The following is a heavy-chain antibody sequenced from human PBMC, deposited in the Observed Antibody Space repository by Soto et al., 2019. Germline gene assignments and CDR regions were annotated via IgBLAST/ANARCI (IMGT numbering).Heavy chain of an antibody. J-gene: IGHJ6*02. CDR2: ISYDGSNK. CDR1: GFTFSNAW. Sequence: PGGSLRLSCAASGFTFSNAWIDWVRQEPGKGLEWVAVISYDGSNKYYADSVKGRFTISRDNSKNTLYLQMNSLRAEDTAVYYCARDMTEYYDILTGYYSYYYGMDVWGQGTTVTVSS. V-gene: IGHV3-30-3*01. D-gene: IGHD3-9*01. CDR3: ARDMTEYYDILTGYYSYYYGMDV.